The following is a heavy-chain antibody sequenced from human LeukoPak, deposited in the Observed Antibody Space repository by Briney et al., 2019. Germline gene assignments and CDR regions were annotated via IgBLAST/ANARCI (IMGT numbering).Heavy chain of an antibody. Sequence: ASVKVSCKVSGYTLSDLSIHWVRRAPGKGPEWIGGSDPEDGEPVYLQKLEGRVTMTEDTSTDTAYMELSSLRSEDTAVYYCATVWPRLNSAYDAQFDYWGQGTLVTVSS. J-gene: IGHJ4*02. V-gene: IGHV1-24*01. CDR3: ATVWPRLNSAYDAQFDY. CDR1: GYTLSDLS. CDR2: SDPEDGEP. D-gene: IGHD5-12*01.